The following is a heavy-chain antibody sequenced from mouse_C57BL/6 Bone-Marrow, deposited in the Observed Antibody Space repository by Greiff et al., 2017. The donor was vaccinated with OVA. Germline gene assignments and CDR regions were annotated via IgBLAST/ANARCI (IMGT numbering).Heavy chain of an antibody. CDR3: ARGGFRDY. CDR1: GYAFSSSW. Sequence: QVQLQQSGPELVKPGASVKISCKASGYAFSSSWMNWVKQRPGKGLEWIGRIYPGDGDTNYNGKFKGKATLTADKSSSTAYMQLSSLTSEDSAVYFCARGGFRDYWGQGTTLTVPS. J-gene: IGHJ2*01. V-gene: IGHV1-82*01. CDR2: IYPGDGDT.